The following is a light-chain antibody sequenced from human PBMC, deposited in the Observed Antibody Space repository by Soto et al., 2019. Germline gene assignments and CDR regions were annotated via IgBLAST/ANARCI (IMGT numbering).Light chain of an antibody. CDR1: ESVSTN. V-gene: IGKV3-15*01. CDR2: GAS. J-gene: IGKJ1*01. Sequence: EIVMTQSPATLSLSPGERATLSCRASESVSTNLAWYQQKAGQAPRLLIYGASTRATGIPARFSGSGSGTEFTLTISSLQVEDVAVYYCQQYNNWPRMFGQGTKVDIK. CDR3: QQYNNWPRM.